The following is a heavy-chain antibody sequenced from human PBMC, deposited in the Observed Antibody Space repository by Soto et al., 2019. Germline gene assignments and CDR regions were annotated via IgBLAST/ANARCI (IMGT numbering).Heavy chain of an antibody. J-gene: IGHJ6*02. CDR2: IYYSGST. CDR1: GGSVSSGSYY. V-gene: IGHV4-61*01. CDR3: ARDSRGSYDFWSGYYTPYYYYGMDV. D-gene: IGHD3-3*01. Sequence: SETLSLTCTVSGGSVSSGSYYWSWVRQPPGKGLEWIGYIYYSGSTNYNPSLKSRVTISVDTSKNQFSLKLSSVTAADTAVYYCARDSRGSYDFWSGYYTPYYYYGMDVWGQGTTVTVSS.